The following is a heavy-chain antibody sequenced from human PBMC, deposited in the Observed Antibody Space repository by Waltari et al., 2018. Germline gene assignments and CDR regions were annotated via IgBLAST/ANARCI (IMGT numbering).Heavy chain of an antibody. D-gene: IGHD3-16*01. CDR2: TIPIFGSP. V-gene: IGHV1-69*12. Sequence: QVQLVQSGAEVQKPGSSVRVSCRASGGTFGRYAITWVRQAPGQGLEWMGGTIPIFGSPMYAPKFQGRVSITADELTYTVYMELNSLRSDDTAIYYCARRKLGEAFDIWGQGTMVIVSS. CDR3: ARRKLGEAFDI. J-gene: IGHJ3*02. CDR1: GGTFGRYA.